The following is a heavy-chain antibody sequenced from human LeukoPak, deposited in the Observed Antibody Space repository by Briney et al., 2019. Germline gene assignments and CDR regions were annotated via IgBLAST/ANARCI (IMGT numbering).Heavy chain of an antibody. V-gene: IGHV3-30-3*01. CDR2: ISYDGSNK. CDR1: GFTFSSHA. CDR3: ARDPSSYSSSWYFDY. J-gene: IGHJ4*02. D-gene: IGHD6-13*01. Sequence: PGRSLRLSCAASGFTFSSHAMHWVRQAPGKGLEWVAVISYDGSNKYYADSVKGRFTISRDNSKNTLYLQMNSLRAEDTAVYYCARDPSSYSSSWYFDYWGQGTLVTVSS.